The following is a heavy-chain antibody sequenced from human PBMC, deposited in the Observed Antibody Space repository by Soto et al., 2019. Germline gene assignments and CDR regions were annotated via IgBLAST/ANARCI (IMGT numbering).Heavy chain of an antibody. CDR1: GFTFSSYA. V-gene: IGHV3-30-3*01. CDR2: ISYDGSNK. Sequence: GGSLRLSCAASGFTFSSYAMHWVRQAPGKGLEWVAVISYDGSNKYYADSVKGRFTISRDNSKNTLYLQMNSLRAEDTAVYYCARGYSYGYSGYWGQGTLVTVSS. CDR3: ARGYSYGYSGY. D-gene: IGHD5-18*01. J-gene: IGHJ4*02.